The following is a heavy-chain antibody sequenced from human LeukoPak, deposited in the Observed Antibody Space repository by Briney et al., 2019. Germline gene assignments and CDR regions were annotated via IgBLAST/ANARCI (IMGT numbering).Heavy chain of an antibody. CDR1: GYTFTCYY. D-gene: IGHD6-19*01. V-gene: IGHV1-2*02. CDR3: ASPSVAGTGDY. J-gene: IGHJ4*02. Sequence: GASVKVSCKASGYTFTCYYMHWGGQAPGQGLEWMGWINPNSGGTNYAQKFPGRVTMTRDTSTSTAYMGLSRLRSDDTAVYYCASPSVAGTGDYWGQGTLVTVSS. CDR2: INPNSGGT.